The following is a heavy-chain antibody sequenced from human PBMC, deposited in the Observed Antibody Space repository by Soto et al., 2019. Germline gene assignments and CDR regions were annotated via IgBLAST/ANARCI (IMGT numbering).Heavy chain of an antibody. Sequence: ASVKVSCKASGYTFTNNDVSWVRQATGQGLEWMGWVNPGSGDTGYAQKFQGRLTMTRDISIATAYMELNSLTSEDTAIYYCARMHSFGSLNWFDPWGQGTLVTVSS. D-gene: IGHD5-18*01. V-gene: IGHV1-8*01. CDR2: VNPGSGDT. CDR1: GYTFTNND. CDR3: ARMHSFGSLNWFDP. J-gene: IGHJ5*02.